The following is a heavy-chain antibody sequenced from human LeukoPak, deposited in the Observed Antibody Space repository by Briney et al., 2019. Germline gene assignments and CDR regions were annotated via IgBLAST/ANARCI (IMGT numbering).Heavy chain of an antibody. J-gene: IGHJ4*02. CDR2: INSNSGGT. CDR3: ARALSRQIRDYLVFGY. Sequence: VASVKVSCKASGYTFTGYYMHWVRQAPGQGLEWMGWINSNSGGTNYAQKFQGRVTMTRDTSISTAYMELSRLRSDDTAVYYCARALSRQIRDYLVFGYWGQGTLVTVSS. CDR1: GYTFTGYY. D-gene: IGHD4-11*01. V-gene: IGHV1-2*02.